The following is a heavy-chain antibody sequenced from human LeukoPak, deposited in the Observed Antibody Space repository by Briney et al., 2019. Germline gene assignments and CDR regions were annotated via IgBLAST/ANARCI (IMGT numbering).Heavy chain of an antibody. Sequence: GGSLRLSCAASGFTFSDTWMHWVRQAPGEGLVWVSRINSDGSSTSYADSVKGRFTISRDNAKNTLYLQMNSLRAEDTAVYYCARRAGAYSHPYDYWGQGTLVTVSS. J-gene: IGHJ4*02. CDR3: ARRAGAYSHPYDY. CDR2: INSDGSST. CDR1: GFTFSDTW. V-gene: IGHV3-74*01. D-gene: IGHD4/OR15-4a*01.